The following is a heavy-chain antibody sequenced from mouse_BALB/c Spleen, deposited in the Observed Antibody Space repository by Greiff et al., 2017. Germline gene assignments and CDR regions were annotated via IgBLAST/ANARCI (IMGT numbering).Heavy chain of an antibody. V-gene: IGHV5-17*02. J-gene: IGHJ1*01. CDR1: GFTFSSFG. Sequence: EVMLVESGGGLVQPGGSRKLSCAASGFTFSSFGMHWVRQAPEKGLEWVAYISSGSSTIYYADTVKGRFTISRDNPKNTLFLQMTSLRSEDTAMYYCARSRDYDGGYFDVLGAGTTVTVSS. CDR3: ARSRDYDGGYFDV. D-gene: IGHD2-4*01. CDR2: ISSGSSTI.